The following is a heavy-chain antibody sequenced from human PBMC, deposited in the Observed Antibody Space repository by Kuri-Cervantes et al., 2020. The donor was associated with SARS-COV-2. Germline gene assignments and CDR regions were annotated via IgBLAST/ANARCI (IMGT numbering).Heavy chain of an antibody. D-gene: IGHD2-2*01. Sequence: SETLSLTCTVSGGSISSSSYYWGWIRQPPGKGLEWIGSIYYSGSTYYNPSLKSRVTIYVDTSKNQFSLKLSSVTAADTAVYYCASIGYCSSTSCFVGRGDYWGQGTLVTVSS. CDR3: ASIGYCSSTSCFVGRGDY. CDR2: IYYSGST. V-gene: IGHV4-39*01. CDR1: GGSISSSSYY. J-gene: IGHJ4*02.